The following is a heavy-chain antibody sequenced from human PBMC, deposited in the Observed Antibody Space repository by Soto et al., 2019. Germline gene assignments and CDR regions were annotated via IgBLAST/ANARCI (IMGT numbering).Heavy chain of an antibody. CDR3: ARDLTFDSSGYSSYYYYGMDV. CDR2: IWYDGSEK. D-gene: IGHD3-22*01. CDR1: GFTFSSYS. V-gene: IGHV3-33*08. Sequence: GGPLRLPCAASGFTFSSYSMHRVRQAPGRGLEWVALIWYDGSEKYYADSVKGRFTISRDNYKNTVNLHMHSLRDEDTAVYYWARDLTFDSSGYSSYYYYGMDVWGQGTTVTVSS. J-gene: IGHJ6*02.